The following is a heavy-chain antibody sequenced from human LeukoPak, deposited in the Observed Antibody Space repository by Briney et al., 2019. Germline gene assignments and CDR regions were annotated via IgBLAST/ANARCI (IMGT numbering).Heavy chain of an antibody. CDR3: AKDRSWYTYDY. Sequence: GGSLRLSCAAPGFIFSSYAMSWVRQAPGMGLESVSAISASGSSTYYADSVKGRFTISRDNSRNTLYLQMNSLRAEDTAVYYCAKDRSWYTYDYWGQGTLVTVSS. V-gene: IGHV3-23*01. CDR1: GFIFSSYA. D-gene: IGHD6-13*01. J-gene: IGHJ4*02. CDR2: ISASGSST.